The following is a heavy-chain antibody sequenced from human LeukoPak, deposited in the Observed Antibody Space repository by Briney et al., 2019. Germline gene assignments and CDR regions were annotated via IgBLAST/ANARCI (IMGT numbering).Heavy chain of an antibody. CDR2: ISSTTSYT. Sequence: TGGSLILSCAASGSTFSDYYMSWIRQAPGKGLEWLSYISSTTSYTDYADSVKGRFTISRDNAKNSLYLQMNSLRAEDTAVYYCARSSYTSGSSYFDYWGQGTQVTVSA. CDR1: GSTFSDYY. J-gene: IGHJ4*02. D-gene: IGHD3-10*01. V-gene: IGHV3-11*03. CDR3: ARSSYTSGSSYFDY.